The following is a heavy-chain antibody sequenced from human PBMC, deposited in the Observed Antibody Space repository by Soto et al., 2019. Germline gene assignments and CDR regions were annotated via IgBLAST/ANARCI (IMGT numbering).Heavy chain of an antibody. V-gene: IGHV1-3*01. CDR1: GYTFTSYA. CDR3: ARGASSVTTAYFDL. J-gene: IGHJ2*01. Sequence: QVQVVQSGAEVKKPGASVKVSCKASGYTFTSYAMHWVRQAPGQRLEWMGWINPGNGNTKNSQKFQGRVTITRDTFASTAYMELSSLRSEDTAGYYCARGASSVTTAYFDLWGRGTLVTVSS. D-gene: IGHD4-17*01. CDR2: INPGNGNT.